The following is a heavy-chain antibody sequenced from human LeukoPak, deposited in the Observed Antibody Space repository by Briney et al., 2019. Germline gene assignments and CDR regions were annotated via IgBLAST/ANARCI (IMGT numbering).Heavy chain of an antibody. Sequence: PGGSLRLSCAASGFTFSSYDMHWVRHAKGKGLEWVSAIGTAGDAYYPGTVKGRFTISRENSKNSLYLQMNSLRAGDTAVYYCARGYVYSYDYWGQGIVVTVSS. D-gene: IGHD3-16*01. CDR3: ARGYVYSYDY. V-gene: IGHV3-13*01. CDR1: GFTFSSYD. CDR2: IGTAGDA. J-gene: IGHJ4*02.